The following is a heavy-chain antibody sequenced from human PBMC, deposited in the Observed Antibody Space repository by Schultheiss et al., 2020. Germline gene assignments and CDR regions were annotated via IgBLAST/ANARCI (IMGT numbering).Heavy chain of an antibody. Sequence: GGSLRLSCAASGFTFSTYSMNWVRQAPGKGLEWVSYISSSSNTVYYTDSVRGRFTISRDNTKNSLYLQMNSLRAEDTAVYYCARTGRITMVRGLINPLHFDFWGQGTLVTVSS. V-gene: IGHV3-48*04. D-gene: IGHD3-10*01. J-gene: IGHJ4*02. CDR1: GFTFSTYS. CDR3: ARTGRITMVRGLINPLHFDF. CDR2: ISSSSNTV.